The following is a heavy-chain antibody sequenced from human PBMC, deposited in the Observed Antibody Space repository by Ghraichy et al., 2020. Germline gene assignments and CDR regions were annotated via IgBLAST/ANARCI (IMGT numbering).Heavy chain of an antibody. V-gene: IGHV4-30-2*01. Sequence: SQTFSLTCAVSGGSISSGSFSWSWIRQPPGKGLEWIGYIYQSGATYYNPSLKSRVTISLDDSKNQFSLKLSSVTAADTAVYYCARAPYDDDGFYDDGFDVLGQGIMFTVSS. CDR1: GGSISSGSFS. D-gene: IGHD3-22*01. CDR3: ARAPYDDDGFYDDGFDV. J-gene: IGHJ3*01. CDR2: IYQSGAT.